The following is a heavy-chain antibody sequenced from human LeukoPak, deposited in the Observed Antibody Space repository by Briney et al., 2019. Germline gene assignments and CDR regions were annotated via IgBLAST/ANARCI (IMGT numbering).Heavy chain of an antibody. Sequence: SGGSLRLSCAASGFTFSSYAMHWVRQAPGKGLEWVAVISYDGSNKYYADSVKGRFATSRDNSKNTLYLQMNSLRAEDTAVYYCARGAAAGSYFDYWGQGTLVTVSS. CDR2: ISYDGSNK. V-gene: IGHV3-30*09. CDR1: GFTFSSYA. D-gene: IGHD6-13*01. J-gene: IGHJ4*02. CDR3: ARGAAAGSYFDY.